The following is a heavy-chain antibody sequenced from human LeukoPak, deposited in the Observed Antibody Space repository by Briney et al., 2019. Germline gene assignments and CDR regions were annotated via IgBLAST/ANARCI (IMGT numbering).Heavy chain of an antibody. J-gene: IGHJ4*02. CDR2: IYHSGST. Sequence: SETLSLTCTVSGGSISSYYWSWIRQPPGKGLEWIGYIYHSGSTNYNPSLKSRVTISVDTSKNQFSLKLSSVTAADTAVYYCARGGLRLGELSLFHFDYWGQGTLVTVSS. V-gene: IGHV4-59*01. D-gene: IGHD3-16*02. CDR3: ARGGLRLGELSLFHFDY. CDR1: GGSISSYY.